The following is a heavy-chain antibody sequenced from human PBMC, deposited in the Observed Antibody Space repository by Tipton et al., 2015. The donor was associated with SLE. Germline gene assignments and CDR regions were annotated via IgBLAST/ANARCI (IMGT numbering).Heavy chain of an antibody. V-gene: IGHV4-61*09. CDR3: ARHFSGSYSFDY. CDR1: GDSIGSGSYY. Sequence: TLSLTCSVSGDSIGSGSYYWSWIRQPAGQGLEWIGQIHSSGSTSYNPSPKSRVSISVDMSKNQVSLKLSSVTAADTALYYCARHFSGSYSFDYWGQGKLVTVSS. D-gene: IGHD1-26*01. CDR2: IHSSGST. J-gene: IGHJ4*02.